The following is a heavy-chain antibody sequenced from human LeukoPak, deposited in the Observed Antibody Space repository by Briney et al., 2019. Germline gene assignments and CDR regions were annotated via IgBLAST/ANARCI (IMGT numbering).Heavy chain of an antibody. Sequence: ALVKVSCKASGYTFTGYYMHWVRQAPGQGLEWMGWINPNSGGTNYAQKFQGRVTMTRDTSISTAYMELSRLRSDDTAVYYCASLGYCSSTSCHWFDPWGQGTLVTVSS. CDR2: INPNSGGT. CDR3: ASLGYCSSTSCHWFDP. J-gene: IGHJ5*02. CDR1: GYTFTGYY. D-gene: IGHD2-2*01. V-gene: IGHV1-2*02.